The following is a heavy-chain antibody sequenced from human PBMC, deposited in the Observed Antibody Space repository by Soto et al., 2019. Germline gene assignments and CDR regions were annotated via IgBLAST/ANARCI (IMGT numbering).Heavy chain of an antibody. D-gene: IGHD6-19*01. V-gene: IGHV3-33*01. CDR1: GFTFSSYG. J-gene: IGHJ4*02. CDR3: ARDQQWLVRFYFDF. CDR2: IWYDGSNK. Sequence: AGGSLRLSCAASGFTFSSYGMHWVRQAPGKGLEWVAVIWYDGSNKYYADSVKGRFTISRDNSKNTLYLQMNSLRAEDTAVHYCARDQQWLVRFYFDFWGQGTLVTVSS.